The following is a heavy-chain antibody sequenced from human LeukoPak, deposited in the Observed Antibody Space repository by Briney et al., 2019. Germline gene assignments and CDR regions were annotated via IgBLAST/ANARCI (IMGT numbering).Heavy chain of an antibody. V-gene: IGHV3-30*04. J-gene: IGHJ4*02. CDR1: GFTFSSYA. D-gene: IGHD5-12*01. Sequence: GGSLRLSCAASGFTFSSYAMHWVRQAPGKGLEWVAVISYDGSNKYYADSVKGRFTISRDNSKNTLYLQMNSLRAEDTAVYYCARDEDSGYDGTALDYWGQGTLVTVSS. CDR2: ISYDGSNK. CDR3: ARDEDSGYDGTALDY.